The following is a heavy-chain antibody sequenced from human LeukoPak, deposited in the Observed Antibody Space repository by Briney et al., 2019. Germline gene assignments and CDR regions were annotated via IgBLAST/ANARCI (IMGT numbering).Heavy chain of an antibody. CDR3: ARGEPIFDY. J-gene: IGHJ4*02. V-gene: IGHV1-18*01. D-gene: IGHD1-26*01. CDR2: ISTYSGNT. CDR1: GYTFTSYG. Sequence: ASVKVSCKASGYTFTSYGITWVRQAPGEGLEWMGWISTYSGNTRYAQKFQGRVTMTTDTSTSTAYMELRGLRSDDTAVFYCARGEPIFDYWGQGTLVTVSS.